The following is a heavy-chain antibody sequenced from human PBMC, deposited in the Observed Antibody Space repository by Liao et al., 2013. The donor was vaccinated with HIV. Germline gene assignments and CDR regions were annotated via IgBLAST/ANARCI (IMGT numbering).Heavy chain of an antibody. Sequence: QLQLQESGPGLVKPSETLSLTCTVSGGSISSYYWSWIRQPAGKGLEWIGRIYTSGTTNYNPSLKSRVSISVDTSKNQFSLILNSVTATDTAVYYCARGLSVTYFDYWGQGTLVTVSS. J-gene: IGHJ4*02. D-gene: IGHD2-21*02. CDR1: GGSISSYY. CDR2: IYTSGTT. CDR3: ARGLSVTYFDY. V-gene: IGHV4-4*07.